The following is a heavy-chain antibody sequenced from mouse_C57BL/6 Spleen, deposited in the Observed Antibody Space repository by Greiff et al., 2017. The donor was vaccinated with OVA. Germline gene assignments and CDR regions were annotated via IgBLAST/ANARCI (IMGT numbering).Heavy chain of an antibody. CDR1: GYSITSGYY. V-gene: IGHV3-6*01. J-gene: IGHJ4*01. CDR3: AREGGYYAMDY. Sequence: ESGPGLVKPSQSLSLTCSVTGYSITSGYYWNWIRQFPGNKLEWMGYISYDGSNIYNPSLKNRISITRDTSKNQFFLKLNSVTTEDTATYYCAREGGYYAMDYWGQGTSVTVSS. CDR2: ISYDGSN.